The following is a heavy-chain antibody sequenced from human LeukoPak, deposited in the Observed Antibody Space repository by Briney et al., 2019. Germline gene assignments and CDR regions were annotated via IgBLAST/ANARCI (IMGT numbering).Heavy chain of an antibody. D-gene: IGHD2-2*01. CDR2: ISSSSSYI. CDR1: GFTFSSYS. J-gene: IGHJ4*02. V-gene: IGHV3-21*01. Sequence: GGSLRLSCAASGFTFSSYSMNWVRQAPGKGLEWASSISSSSSYIYYADSVKGRFTISRDNAKNSLYLQMNSLRAEDTAVYYCARDWVHCSSTSCYHFDYWGQGTLVTVSS. CDR3: ARDWVHCSSTSCYHFDY.